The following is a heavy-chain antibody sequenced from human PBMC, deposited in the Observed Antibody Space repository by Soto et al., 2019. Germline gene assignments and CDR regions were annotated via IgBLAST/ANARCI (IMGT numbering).Heavy chain of an antibody. CDR3: ATRGTQGRWLEFADY. J-gene: IGHJ4*02. CDR1: GGTFSSLG. D-gene: IGHD5-12*01. Sequence: QVQLVQSGAEVKRPGSSVKVSCEASGGTFSSLGFTWVRQAPGQGLEWMGGIIPISGRTTFAPKFLGRVTITAGDTTTSNSLELTALTSDDTAIYYCATRGTQGRWLEFADYWGQGTLVTVSS. V-gene: IGHV1-69*01. CDR2: IIPISGRT.